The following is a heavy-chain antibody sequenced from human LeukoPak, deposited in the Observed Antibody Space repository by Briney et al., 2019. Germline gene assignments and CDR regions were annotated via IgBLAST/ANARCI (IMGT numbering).Heavy chain of an antibody. CDR1: GFIFSNYW. J-gene: IGHJ4*02. D-gene: IGHD2-2*01. CDR3: ARHLTDIVVVPAATNADFDY. CDR2: INHSGST. V-gene: IGHV4-34*01. Sequence: GSLRLSCAASGFIFSNYWMAWVRQAPGKGLEWIGEINHSGSTNYNPSLKSRVTISVDTSKNQFSLKLSSVTAADTAVYYCARHLTDIVVVPAATNADFDYWGQGTLVTVSS.